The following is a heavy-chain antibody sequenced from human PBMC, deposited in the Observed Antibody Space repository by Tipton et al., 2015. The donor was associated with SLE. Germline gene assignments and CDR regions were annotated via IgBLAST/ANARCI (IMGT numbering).Heavy chain of an antibody. D-gene: IGHD7-27*01. V-gene: IGHV4-59*12. CDR1: GGSISNYY. CDR3: ARDPNGGYGSFDY. J-gene: IGHJ4*02. Sequence: TLSLTCTVSGGSISNYYCNWIRQTPGKGLEWVGQIYYSGSTNYNPSLKSRVTISIDTSKNQFSLKLSSVTAADTAVYYCARDPNGGYGSFDYWGLGALVTVSS. CDR2: IYYSGST.